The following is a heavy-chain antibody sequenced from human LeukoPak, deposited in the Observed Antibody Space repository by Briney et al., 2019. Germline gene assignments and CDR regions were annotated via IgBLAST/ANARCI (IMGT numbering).Heavy chain of an antibody. CDR2: IYHSGST. J-gene: IGHJ4*02. Sequence: SETLSLTCTVSSYYISSGYYWGWIRQPPGKGLEWIGSIYHSGSTYYNPSLKSRVTISVDTSKNQFSLKLSSVTAADTAVYYCARDRGANYYGSGSFDYWGQGTLVTVSS. D-gene: IGHD3-10*01. CDR3: ARDRGANYYGSGSFDY. V-gene: IGHV4-38-2*02. CDR1: SYYISSGYY.